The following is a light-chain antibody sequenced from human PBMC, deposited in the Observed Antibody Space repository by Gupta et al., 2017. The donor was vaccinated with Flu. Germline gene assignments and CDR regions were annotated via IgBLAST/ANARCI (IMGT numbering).Light chain of an antibody. J-gene: IGKJ1*01. Sequence: SPVNMSVSKGERTTRCGRDSESVSSKLDWEQQKPDQAPRLIIYDASNSATGSPARFSGGGDWKDFTRTSSRRQYEDFATYYGQQDKSQWTFGQGTKVDIK. CDR2: DAS. CDR3: QQDKSQWT. V-gene: IGKV3-15*01. CDR1: ESVSSK.